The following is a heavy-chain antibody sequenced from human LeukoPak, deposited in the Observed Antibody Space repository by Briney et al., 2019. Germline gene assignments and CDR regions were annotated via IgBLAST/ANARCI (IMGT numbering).Heavy chain of an antibody. CDR1: GGSISSSSYY. Sequence: PSETLSLTCTVSGGSISSSSYYWGWIRQPPGKGLEWIGSIYYSGSTYYNPSLKSRVTISVDTSKNQFSLKLSSVTAADTAVYYCARVVGVSTLDYWGQGTLVTVSS. CDR2: IYYSGST. V-gene: IGHV4-39*07. D-gene: IGHD2/OR15-2a*01. CDR3: ARVVGVSTLDY. J-gene: IGHJ4*02.